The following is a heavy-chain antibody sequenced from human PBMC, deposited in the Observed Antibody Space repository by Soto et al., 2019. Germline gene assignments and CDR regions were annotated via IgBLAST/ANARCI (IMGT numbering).Heavy chain of an antibody. CDR3: ARGPPATVTTSGMDV. CDR2: IWYDGSNK. D-gene: IGHD4-17*01. J-gene: IGHJ6*02. Sequence: QVQLVESGGGVVQPGRSLRLSCAASGFTFSSYGMHWVRQAPGKGLEWVAVIWYDGSNKYYADSVKGRFTISRDNSKNTLYLKMNSLRAEDTAVYYCARGPPATVTTSGMDVWGQGTTVTVSS. V-gene: IGHV3-33*01. CDR1: GFTFSSYG.